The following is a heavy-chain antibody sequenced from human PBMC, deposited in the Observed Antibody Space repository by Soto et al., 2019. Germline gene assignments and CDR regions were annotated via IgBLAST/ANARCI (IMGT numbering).Heavy chain of an antibody. J-gene: IGHJ4*02. CDR3: TGEVASGY. Sequence: QVQLVESGGGVVQPGRSLRLSCAVSGFTVSTYGMHWVRQAPGKGLEWVAVISRDGGTKFYADSVKGRFTISKDNSRNTLFLEMSSLRSDDMAVYYCTGEVASGYWGQGTLVTVSS. CDR1: GFTVSTYG. CDR2: ISRDGGTK. D-gene: IGHD2-8*02. V-gene: IGHV3-30*03.